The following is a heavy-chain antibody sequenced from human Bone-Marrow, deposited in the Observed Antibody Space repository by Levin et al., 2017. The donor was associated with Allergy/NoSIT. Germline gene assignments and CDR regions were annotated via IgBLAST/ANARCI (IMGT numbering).Heavy chain of an antibody. CDR3: ARQPGGTAAFDC. J-gene: IGHJ4*02. D-gene: IGHD6-13*01. CDR1: GGSITSYY. Sequence: SETLSLTCIVSGGSITSYYWSWIRQPPGKGLEWIGYTHRSGETKYNPSLESRVTMSVDTSKNQISLKVTSVTAADTAVYYCARQPGGTAAFDCWGQGTLVTVSS. CDR2: THRSGET. V-gene: IGHV4-59*01.